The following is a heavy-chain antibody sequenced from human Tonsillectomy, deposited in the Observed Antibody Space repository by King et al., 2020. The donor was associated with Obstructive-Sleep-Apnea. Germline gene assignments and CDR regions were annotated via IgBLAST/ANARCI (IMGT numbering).Heavy chain of an antibody. CDR1: GFSLSTSGVG. V-gene: IGHV2-5*02. CDR2: IYWDDNE. CDR3: ARYYGDYLYFDY. J-gene: IGHJ4*02. D-gene: IGHD4-17*01. Sequence: ITLKESGPTLVKPTQTLTLTCTFSGFSLSTSGVGVGWIRQPPEKALEWLALIYWDDNERYSPSLKSRLTITKDTSKNQVVLTMTNMDPVDTATYYCARYYGDYLYFDYWGQGTLVTVSS.